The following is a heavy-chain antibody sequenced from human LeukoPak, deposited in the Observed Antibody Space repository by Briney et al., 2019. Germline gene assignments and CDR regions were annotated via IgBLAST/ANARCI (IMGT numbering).Heavy chain of an antibody. J-gene: IGHJ4*02. D-gene: IGHD3-22*01. CDR1: GFTFSSYA. CDR3: AKVVRPHHYYDSSGYYVYYFDY. V-gene: IGHV3-23*01. CDR2: ISGSGGST. Sequence: GGSLRLSCAASGFTFSSYAMSWVRQAPGKGLEWVSAISGSGGSTYYADSVKGRFTISRDNSKNTLYLQMNSLRAEDTAVYYCAKVVRPHHYYDSSGYYVYYFDYWGQGTLVTVSS.